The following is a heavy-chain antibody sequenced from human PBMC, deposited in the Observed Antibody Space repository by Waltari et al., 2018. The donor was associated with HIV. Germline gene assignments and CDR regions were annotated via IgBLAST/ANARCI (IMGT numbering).Heavy chain of an antibody. Sequence: EVHLVESGGGLVKPGESLSLSCAASGFTFSGYAMKWVRQAPGKGLEWVSAISRTSSYIYYADSVKGRFTISRDNAKNSVYLQMNSLRVEDTAVYYCARDERRCNSGDCYPSDYWGQGTLVTVSS. V-gene: IGHV3-21*01. CDR1: GFTFSGYA. CDR3: ARDERRCNSGDCYPSDY. J-gene: IGHJ4*02. CDR2: ISRTSSYI. D-gene: IGHD2-21*02.